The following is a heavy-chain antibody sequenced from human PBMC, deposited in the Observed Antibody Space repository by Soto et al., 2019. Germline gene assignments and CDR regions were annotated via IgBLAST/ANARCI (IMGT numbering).Heavy chain of an antibody. CDR1: GFTFSGYN. D-gene: IGHD6-19*01. CDR3: ARSSQWLVGGLDY. Sequence: EVPLVESGGGLVQPGGSLRLSCAASGFTFSGYNMNWVRQAPGKGLEWVSYISSSSSTIYYADSVKGRFTISRDNAKNSLYLQMNSLRGEDTAVYYCARSSQWLVGGLDYWGQGTLVTVSS. CDR2: ISSSSSTI. V-gene: IGHV3-48*01. J-gene: IGHJ4*02.